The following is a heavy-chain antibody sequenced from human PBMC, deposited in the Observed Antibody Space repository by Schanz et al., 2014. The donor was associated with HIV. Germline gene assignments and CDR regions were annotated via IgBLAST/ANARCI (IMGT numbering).Heavy chain of an antibody. J-gene: IGHJ6*02. V-gene: IGHV3-30*18. CDR2: ISYDGTNK. Sequence: QVQLVESGGGVVQPGRSLRLSCAASGFTFDSYGIHWVRQAPGKGLEWVAVISYDGTNKKFADSVRGRFTISRDNSKNTLYLQMKNLRTEDTAVYYCAKDRNYYDSKYRGKGNYYYYYGMDVWGQGTTVTVSS. CDR1: GFTFDSYG. CDR3: AKDRNYYDSKYRGKGNYYYYYGMDV. D-gene: IGHD3-22*01.